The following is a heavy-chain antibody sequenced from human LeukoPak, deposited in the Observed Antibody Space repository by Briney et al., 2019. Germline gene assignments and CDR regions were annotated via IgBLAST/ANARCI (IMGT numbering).Heavy chain of an antibody. CDR1: GFTFSNYW. D-gene: IGHD1-1*01. CDR2: IKQDGSEK. Sequence: GGTLRLSCAGSGFTFSNYWMTWVRQAPGKGPEWVANIKQDGSEKYYVDSVKGRFTFSRDNAKNSLYLQMNSLRVEDTAVYYCARMSTTWRGLDYWGQGTQVIVSS. V-gene: IGHV3-7*01. J-gene: IGHJ4*02. CDR3: ARMSTTWRGLDY.